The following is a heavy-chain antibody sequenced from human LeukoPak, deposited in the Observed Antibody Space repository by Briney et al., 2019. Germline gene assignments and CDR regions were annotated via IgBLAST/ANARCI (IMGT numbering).Heavy chain of an antibody. V-gene: IGHV4-34*01. CDR3: ARTTEGYAGGPGYSYYYYMDV. J-gene: IGHJ6*03. D-gene: IGHD5-12*01. CDR2: INHSGST. CDR1: GGSFSGYY. Sequence: PSETLSLTCAVYGGSFSGYYWSWIRQPPGKGLEWIGEINHSGSTNYNPSLKSRVTISVDTSKNQVSLKLRSVTAADTAVYYCARTTEGYAGGPGYSYYYYMDVWGKGTTVTISS.